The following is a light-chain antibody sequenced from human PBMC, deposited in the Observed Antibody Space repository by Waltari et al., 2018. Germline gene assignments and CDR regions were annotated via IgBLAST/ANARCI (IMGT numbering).Light chain of an antibody. J-gene: IGKJ5*01. Sequence: EIVLTQSPATLSLSPGERGTLSCRASQSVNTNLAWYQQRPGQAPRLLIYDASNRATVIPARFSGSGSGTDFTLTISSLEREDFAVYYCQQRSTWPSITFGQGTRLEIK. V-gene: IGKV3-11*01. CDR1: QSVNTN. CDR2: DAS. CDR3: QQRSTWPSIT.